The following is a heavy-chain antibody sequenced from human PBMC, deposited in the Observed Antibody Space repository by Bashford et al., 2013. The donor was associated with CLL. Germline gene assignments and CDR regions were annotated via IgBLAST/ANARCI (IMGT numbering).Heavy chain of an antibody. D-gene: IGHD6-13*01. CDR1: GYTFSSHD. CDR2: MNPNSGNT. V-gene: IGHV1-8*01. J-gene: IGHJ4*02. CDR3: ARGFRESSINYYFDY. Sequence: ASVKVSCEASGYTFSSHDINWVRQATGQGLEWMGWMNPNSGNTGYAQKFQGRVSMIRNTSISTIYMELSSLRSEDTAVYYCARGFRESSINYYFDYWGQGTLVTVSS.